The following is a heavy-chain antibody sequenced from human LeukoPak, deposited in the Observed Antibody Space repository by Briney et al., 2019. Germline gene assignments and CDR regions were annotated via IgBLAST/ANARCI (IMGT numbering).Heavy chain of an antibody. Sequence: GGSLRLSCAASGFTFSSYWMTWVRQAPGKGLEWVANIKQDGTAKYYVDSVKGRFTISRDKAKNPLYLQMNSLRAEDTAVYYCAREYYDWFDPWGQGTLVTVSS. CDR1: GFTFSSYW. J-gene: IGHJ5*02. CDR2: IKQDGTAK. CDR3: AREYYDWFDP. D-gene: IGHD3-3*01. V-gene: IGHV3-7*01.